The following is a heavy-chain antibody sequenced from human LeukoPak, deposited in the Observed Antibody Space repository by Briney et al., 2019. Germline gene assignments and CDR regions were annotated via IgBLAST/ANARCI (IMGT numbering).Heavy chain of an antibody. D-gene: IGHD3-3*01. CDR2: INPNSGGT. Sequence: GASVKVSCKASGYTFTGYYMHWVRQAPGQGLEWMGWINPNSGGTNYAQKFQGRVTMTRDTSISTDYMELSRLRSDDTAVYYCARGPTTPTIFGVVTRGWFDPWGQGTLVTVSS. CDR1: GYTFTGYY. J-gene: IGHJ5*02. CDR3: ARGPTTPTIFGVVTRGWFDP. V-gene: IGHV1-2*02.